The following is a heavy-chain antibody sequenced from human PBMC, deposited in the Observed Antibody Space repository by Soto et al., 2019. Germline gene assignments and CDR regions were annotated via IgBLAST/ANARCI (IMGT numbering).Heavy chain of an antibody. J-gene: IGHJ4*02. D-gene: IGHD1-26*01. CDR3: VKDLNSGNYPTSFDS. CDR1: GFTFASYA. CDR2: ISGSANRGGNT. V-gene: IGHV3-23*01. Sequence: LESGGGLVQPGGSLRLSCAASGFTFASYAMGWVRQTPGKGLEWVSTISGSANRGGNTYYADSVMGRFTISRDNSKNMLYLQMNNLRAEDTAVLYCVKDLNSGNYPTSFDSWGQGTLVTVSS.